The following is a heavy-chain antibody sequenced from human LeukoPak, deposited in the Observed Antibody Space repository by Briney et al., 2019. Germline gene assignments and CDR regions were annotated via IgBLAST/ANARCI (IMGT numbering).Heavy chain of an antibody. Sequence: PGGSLRLSCATSGFTFNSYWMHWVRQAPGKGLAWVSYINTDGSSTSYADSVKGRFTISRDNAKNTLYLQMNSLRADDTAVYYCARDRGYSLDYWGQGILVTVSS. CDR3: ARDRGYSLDY. D-gene: IGHD2-15*01. J-gene: IGHJ4*02. V-gene: IGHV3-74*01. CDR2: INTDGSST. CDR1: GFTFNSYW.